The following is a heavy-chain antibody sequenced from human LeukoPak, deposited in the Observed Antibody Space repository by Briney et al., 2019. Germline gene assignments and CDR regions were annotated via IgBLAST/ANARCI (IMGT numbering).Heavy chain of an antibody. D-gene: IGHD6-13*01. CDR1: GGSINNYY. CDR2: IYYSGST. V-gene: IGHV4-59*01. CDR3: ARGGYSSSCFWFDP. Sequence: SETLSLTCTVSGGSINNYYWSWIRQPPGKGLEWIGYIYYSGSTNYNPSLKSRVTISVDTSKNQFSLKLNSVTAADTAVYYCARGGYSSSCFWFDPWGQGTLVTVSS. J-gene: IGHJ5*02.